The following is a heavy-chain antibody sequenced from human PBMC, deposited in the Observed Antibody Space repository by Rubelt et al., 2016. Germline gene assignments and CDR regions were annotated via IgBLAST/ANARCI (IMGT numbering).Heavy chain of an antibody. J-gene: IGHJ5*02. D-gene: IGHD3-3*01. CDR3: ARGLAEFWRDSPRDNWFDP. Sequence: SGSTYYNPSLKSRVTISVDTSKNQFSLKLSSVTAADTAVYYCARGLAEFWRDSPRDNWFDPWGQGTLVTVSS. CDR2: SGST. V-gene: IGHV4-39*01.